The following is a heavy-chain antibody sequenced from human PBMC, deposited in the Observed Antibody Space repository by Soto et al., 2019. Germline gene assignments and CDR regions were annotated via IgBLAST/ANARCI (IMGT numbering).Heavy chain of an antibody. V-gene: IGHV3-23*01. CDR1: GFSFSGQA. Sequence: GGSLRLSCAASGFSFSGQAMTWVRQAPGKGMEWVSAISGSGASTYYADSVKGRFTISRDNSKNTLYVQMHSLRAEDTAVYYCAKVAGTFYYGMDVWGQGNTVTVSS. CDR2: ISGSGAST. CDR3: AKVAGTFYYGMDV. D-gene: IGHD1-7*01. J-gene: IGHJ6*02.